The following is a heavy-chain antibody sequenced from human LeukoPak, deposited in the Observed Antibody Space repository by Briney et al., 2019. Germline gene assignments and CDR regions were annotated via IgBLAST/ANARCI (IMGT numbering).Heavy chain of an antibody. V-gene: IGHV4-30-2*01. D-gene: IGHD3-10*01. CDR2: IYHSGST. J-gene: IGHJ4*02. CDR1: GASINSGGYY. Sequence: SETLYLTCVVSGASINSGGYYWSWIRQPPGKGLEWIGYIYHSGSTYYNPSLKSRVTISVDRSKNQFSLKLSSVTAADTAVYYCGRGESWVSMDYWGQGTLVTVSS. CDR3: GRGESWVSMDY.